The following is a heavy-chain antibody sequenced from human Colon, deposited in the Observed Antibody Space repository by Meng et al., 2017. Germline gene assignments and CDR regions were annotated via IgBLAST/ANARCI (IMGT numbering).Heavy chain of an antibody. CDR2: IYDNGYT. Sequence: QPPLQESGSRLVKPSQTLSLTFAVSGDSVTTTLSSWSWIRQSPGKGLEWIGNIYDNGYTYYSPSLRSRVTISVDRSNNQFSLNLNSVTAADTAVYFCARGYRGSTYFAYWGQGILVTVSS. CDR1: GDSVTTTLSS. D-gene: IGHD3-16*01. CDR3: ARGYRGSTYFAY. V-gene: IGHV4-30-2*06. J-gene: IGHJ4*02.